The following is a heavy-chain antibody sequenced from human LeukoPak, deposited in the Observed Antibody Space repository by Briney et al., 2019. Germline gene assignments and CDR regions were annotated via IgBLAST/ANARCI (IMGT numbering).Heavy chain of an antibody. CDR2: IIQDGSEA. V-gene: IGHV3-74*01. J-gene: IGHJ4*02. CDR3: ATDDYRGLGY. CDR1: GITFSNYY. Sequence: PGGPLRLSCTTSGITFSNYYMHWVRQAPGKGLEWVSHIIQDGSEAFYADSVKGRFTISRDNAKNTVYLQMNGLRAEDTAVYYCATDDYRGLGYWGQGTLVTVSS. D-gene: IGHD3-16*01.